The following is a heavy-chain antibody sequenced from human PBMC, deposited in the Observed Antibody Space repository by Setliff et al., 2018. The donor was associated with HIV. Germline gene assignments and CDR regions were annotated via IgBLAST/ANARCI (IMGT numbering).Heavy chain of an antibody. CDR2: IYYSGST. D-gene: IGHD3-22*01. V-gene: IGHV4-59*11. CDR1: GGSISSHY. CDR3: ARDYYDSIGAFDI. Sequence: ETLSLTCTVSGGSISSHYWSWIRQPPGKGLEWIGSIYYSGSTNYNPSLKSRVTISVDTSKNQFSLKLSSVTAADTAVYYCARDYYDSIGAFDIWGQGTMVTVSS. J-gene: IGHJ3*02.